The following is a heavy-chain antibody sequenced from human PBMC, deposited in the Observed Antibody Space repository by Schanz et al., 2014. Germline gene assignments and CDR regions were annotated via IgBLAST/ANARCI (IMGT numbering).Heavy chain of an antibody. J-gene: IGHJ4*02. CDR2: INPNSGGT. CDR3: ARARYTGYECSGY. Sequence: QVQLVQSGSEVKKPGASVKVSCKASRYPFTAYYMHWVRQAPGQGLEWMGRINPNSGGTNYAQKLQGRVTMTRDTSISTVYMELTRLTSDDTATYFCARARYTGYECSGYWGQGALLIVSS. D-gene: IGHD5-12*01. V-gene: IGHV1-2*06. CDR1: RYPFTAYY.